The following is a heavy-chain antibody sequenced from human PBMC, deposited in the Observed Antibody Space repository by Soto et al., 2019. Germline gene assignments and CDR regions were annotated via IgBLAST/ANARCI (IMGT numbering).Heavy chain of an antibody. CDR2: ITGGGGGRI. CDR3: ARGSSGWYVSVVFDY. Sequence: PGGSLRLSCAASGFTFTNYAMNWVRQAPGKGLEWVSTITGGGGGRINYADSVKGRFTISRDNSKNSLYLQMNSLRAEDTAVYYCARGSSGWYVSVVFDYWGQGTLVTVSS. D-gene: IGHD6-19*01. CDR1: GFTFTNYA. J-gene: IGHJ4*02. V-gene: IGHV3-23*01.